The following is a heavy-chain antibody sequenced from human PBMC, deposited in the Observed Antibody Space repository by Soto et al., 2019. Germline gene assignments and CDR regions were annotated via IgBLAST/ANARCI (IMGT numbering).Heavy chain of an antibody. Sequence: EVLLLESGGGLVQPGGSLRLTCAASGLSFSSYAMSWVRQAPGTGLECVSVIRSSGVRTDYADSVKGRFTISRDDSKNTLYLQMNSLRVEDTAIYYCAERRGSDVGAFDTWGQGTTVTVSS. D-gene: IGHD1-26*01. CDR2: IRSSGVRT. CDR3: AERRGSDVGAFDT. CDR1: GLSFSSYA. J-gene: IGHJ3*02. V-gene: IGHV3-23*01.